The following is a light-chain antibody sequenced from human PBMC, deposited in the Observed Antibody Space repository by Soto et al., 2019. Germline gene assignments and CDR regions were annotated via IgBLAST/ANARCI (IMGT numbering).Light chain of an antibody. CDR2: GNT. J-gene: IGLJ1*01. V-gene: IGLV1-40*01. Sequence: QAVVTQPPSVSGAPGQRVTISCSGGSSNIGADYEVHWYQQLPGTAPKLLIYGNTNRPSGVPDRFSGSKSGSSASLAISGLQAEDEADYFCQSYDSTLKGCVFGPGTKVTVL. CDR3: QSYDSTLKGCV. CDR1: SSNIGADYE.